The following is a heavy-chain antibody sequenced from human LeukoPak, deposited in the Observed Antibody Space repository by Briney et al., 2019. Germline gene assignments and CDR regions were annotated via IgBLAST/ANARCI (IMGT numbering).Heavy chain of an antibody. V-gene: IGHV3-53*01. CDR1: GFTVSSNY. J-gene: IGHJ4*02. D-gene: IGHD6-19*01. Sequence: PGGSLRLSCAASGFTVSSNYMSWVRQAPGKGLEWVSVIYSGGSTYYADSVKGRFTISRDNSKNTLYLQMNSLRAEDTAVYYCARGVIYSSGWYYFDYWGQGTLVTVSS. CDR2: IYSGGST. CDR3: ARGVIYSSGWYYFDY.